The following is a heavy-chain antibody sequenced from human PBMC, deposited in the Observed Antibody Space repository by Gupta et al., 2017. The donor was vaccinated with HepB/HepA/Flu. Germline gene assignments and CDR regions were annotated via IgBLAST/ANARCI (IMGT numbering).Heavy chain of an antibody. Sequence: QVQLVQSGAEVKKPGASVLVSCKASGYTLTRYDINWVRQATGQGLEWMGWMTPNSGNTGIVQKFQGRVTMTRNTSIGTVYMELSSLRSEDTAVYYCARDSCSGGSCYYHYGMDVWGQGTTVTVSS. CDR2: MTPNSGNT. CDR1: GYTLTRYD. CDR3: ARDSCSGGSCYYHYGMDV. D-gene: IGHD2-15*01. V-gene: IGHV1-8*01. J-gene: IGHJ6*02.